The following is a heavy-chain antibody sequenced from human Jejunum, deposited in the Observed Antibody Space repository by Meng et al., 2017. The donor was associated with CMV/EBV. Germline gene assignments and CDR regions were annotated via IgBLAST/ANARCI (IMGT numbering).Heavy chain of an antibody. CDR2: IKPDGSEI. CDR3: ASGNDVNI. V-gene: IGHV3-7*01. D-gene: IGHD1-1*01. J-gene: IGHJ3*02. CDR1: GFTFSIHW. Sequence: SCADSGFTFSIHWMSWVRQPPGKGPEWVASIKPDGSEIQYVGSLRGRFTVSRDNARKSLYLQMNSLTAEDTAVYYCASGNDVNIWGQGTVVTVSS.